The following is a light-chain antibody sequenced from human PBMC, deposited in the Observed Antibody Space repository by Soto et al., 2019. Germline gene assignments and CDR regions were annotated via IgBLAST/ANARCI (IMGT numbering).Light chain of an antibody. CDR1: QSISSY. CDR3: QQSYSALWT. CDR2: AAS. J-gene: IGKJ1*01. V-gene: IGKV1-39*01. Sequence: DIQMTQSPSSLSASVGDRVTITCRASQSISSYLNWYQQKPGKAPRLLIYAASILKSGVPSRFSGGGSGTDFTLAISSLQPEDFATYYCQQSYSALWTFGQGTKVEIK.